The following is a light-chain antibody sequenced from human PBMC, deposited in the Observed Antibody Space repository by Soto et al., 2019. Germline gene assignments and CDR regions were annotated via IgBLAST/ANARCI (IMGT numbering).Light chain of an antibody. CDR3: QQYNNWPTWT. Sequence: ETMMTQSPATLSVSPGEGAILSCRASQSVSSSLVWYQQKPGQTPRLLIYGASNRATDIPARFSGSGSDTDFTLTISSLQSEDFAVYYCQQYNNWPTWTFGPGTRVEIK. V-gene: IGKV3-15*01. CDR1: QSVSSS. J-gene: IGKJ1*01. CDR2: GAS.